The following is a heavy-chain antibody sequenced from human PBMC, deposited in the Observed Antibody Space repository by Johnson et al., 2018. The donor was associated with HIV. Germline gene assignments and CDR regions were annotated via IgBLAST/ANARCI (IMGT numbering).Heavy chain of an antibody. J-gene: IGHJ3*02. CDR2: IRYDGSNK. CDR1: GFTFSSYG. D-gene: IGHD6-13*01. V-gene: IGHV3-30*02. CDR3: AKPRQPSDAFDI. Sequence: QVQVVESGGGVVQPGRSLRLSCAASGFTFSSYGMHWVRQAPGKGLEWVAFIRYDGSNKYYADSVKGRFTISRDNSKNTLYLQMNSLRAEDTAVYYCAKPRQPSDAFDIWGQGTMVTVSS.